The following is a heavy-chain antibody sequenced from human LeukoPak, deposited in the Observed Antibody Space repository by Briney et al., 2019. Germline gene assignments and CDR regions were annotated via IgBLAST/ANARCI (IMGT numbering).Heavy chain of an antibody. CDR3: ARAGRNIAARNRIDY. CDR1: GYTFTSYY. V-gene: IGHV1-46*01. D-gene: IGHD6-6*01. Sequence: ASVKVSCKASGYTFTSYYMHWVRQAPGQGLEWMGIINPSGGSTSYAQKFQGRVTMTRDMSTSTVYMELSSLRSEDTAVYYCARAGRNIAARNRIDYWGQGTLVTVSS. J-gene: IGHJ4*02. CDR2: INPSGGST.